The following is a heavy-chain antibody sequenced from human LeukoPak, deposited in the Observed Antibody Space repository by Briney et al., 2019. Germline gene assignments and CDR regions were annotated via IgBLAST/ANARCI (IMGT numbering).Heavy chain of an antibody. CDR2: ISGSGGST. CDR3: AQLRSSSSGLIGY. D-gene: IGHD6-6*01. Sequence: PGGSLRLSCAASGFTFSSYAMSWVRQAPGKGLEWVSAISGSGGSTYYAGSVKGRFTISRDNSKNTLYLQMNSLRAEDTAVYYCAQLRSSSSGLIGYWGQGTLVTVSS. CDR1: GFTFSSYA. V-gene: IGHV3-23*01. J-gene: IGHJ4*02.